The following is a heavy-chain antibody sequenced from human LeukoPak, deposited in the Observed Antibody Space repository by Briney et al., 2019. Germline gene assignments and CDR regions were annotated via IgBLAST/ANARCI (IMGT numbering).Heavy chain of an antibody. D-gene: IGHD1-26*01. CDR2: INPNSGGT. Sequence: GASVKVSCKASGYTFTSYGISWVRQAPGQGLEWMGWINPNSGGTNYAQKFQGRVIMTRDTSISTAYMELSRLRSDDTAVYYCARDKGELLPSPTDYWGQGTLVTVSS. CDR3: ARDKGELLPSPTDY. CDR1: GYTFTSYG. J-gene: IGHJ4*02. V-gene: IGHV1-2*02.